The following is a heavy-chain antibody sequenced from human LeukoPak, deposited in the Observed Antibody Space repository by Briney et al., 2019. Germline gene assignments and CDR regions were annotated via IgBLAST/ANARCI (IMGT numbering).Heavy chain of an antibody. CDR1: GGSISSGSYY. D-gene: IGHD3-16*01. V-gene: IGHV4-61*02. J-gene: IGHJ4*02. Sequence: KPSQTLSLTCTVSGGSISSGSYYWSWIRQPAGKGLEWIGRIYTSGSTNYNPSLKSRVTISVDTSKNQFSLKLSSVTAADTAVYYCARVASPGDTSFDYWGQGTLVTVSS. CDR3: ARVASPGDTSFDY. CDR2: IYTSGST.